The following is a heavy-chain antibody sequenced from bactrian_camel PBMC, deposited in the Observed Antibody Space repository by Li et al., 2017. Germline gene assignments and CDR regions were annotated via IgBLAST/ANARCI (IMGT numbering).Heavy chain of an antibody. V-gene: IGHV3S53*01. CDR3: VAGVVAWSAIEALGCSTFARGYGH. Sequence: HVQLVESGGGSVQTGGSLKLSCAASGYVFNRCTMGWVRQTPGKERQVISLLSTDGTTSYADYVQGRFTISLDKAKSALYLQMNSLKPEDTAVYYCVAGVVAWSAIEALGCSTFARGYGHWGPGTQVTVS. CDR1: GYVFNRCT. J-gene: IGHJ4*01. CDR2: LSTDGTT. D-gene: IGHD2*01.